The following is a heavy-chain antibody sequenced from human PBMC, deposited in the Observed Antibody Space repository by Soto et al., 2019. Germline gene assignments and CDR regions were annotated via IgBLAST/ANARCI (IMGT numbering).Heavy chain of an antibody. D-gene: IGHD1-7*01. V-gene: IGHV1-3*01. CDR3: ARGKSLTGTPYAFDY. Sequence: ASVKVSCKASGYTFTSYAMHWVRQAPGQRLQWMGWINAGNGNTKYSQKFQGRVTTTRDTSASTAYMELSSLRSEDAAVYYCARGKSLTGTPYAFDYWGQGTLVTVSS. J-gene: IGHJ4*02. CDR2: INAGNGNT. CDR1: GYTFTSYA.